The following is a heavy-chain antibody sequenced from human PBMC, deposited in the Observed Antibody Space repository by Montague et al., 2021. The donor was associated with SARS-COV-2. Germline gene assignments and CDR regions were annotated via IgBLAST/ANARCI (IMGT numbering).Heavy chain of an antibody. J-gene: IGHJ2*01. CDR3: AKDFTMIVVSRYFDL. CDR2: ISGSGGST. Sequence: SLRLSCAASGFTFSSYAMSWVRQAPGKGLEWVSAISGSGGSTYYADSVKGRFTISRDNSKNTLYLQMNSLRAEETAVYYCAKDFTMIVVSRYFDLWGRGTLVTVSS. D-gene: IGHD3-22*01. V-gene: IGHV3-23*01. CDR1: GFTFSSYA.